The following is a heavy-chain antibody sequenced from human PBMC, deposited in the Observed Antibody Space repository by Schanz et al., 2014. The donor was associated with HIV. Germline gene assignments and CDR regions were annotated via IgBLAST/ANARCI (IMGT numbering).Heavy chain of an antibody. CDR3: AKIIRGGPYYYYGLDV. J-gene: IGHJ6*02. D-gene: IGHD3-10*01. CDR1: GFTFSKYG. V-gene: IGHV3-30*18. CDR2: LSKDGSDK. Sequence: QVQLVESGGGVVQPGRSPTLSCAASGFTFSKYGMHWVRQAPGKGLEWVAALSKDGSDKYYTDSVKGRFTISRDNSNNTLYLQMNSLRAEDTAVYYCAKIIRGGPYYYYGLDVWGLVPPFTVSS.